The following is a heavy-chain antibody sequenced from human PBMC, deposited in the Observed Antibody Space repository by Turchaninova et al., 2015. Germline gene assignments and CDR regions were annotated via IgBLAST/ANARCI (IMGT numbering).Heavy chain of an antibody. Sequence: QLQLQESGSRLVRPSQPLSLTCPASGGSISMGGYSWTWIRQPPGKGLEWIGYIKQSGSTYYNPSLKSRVTISVDRSRNRFSLKLSSVTAADTAVYFCARGKVDILTGYFGYYFDYWGQGALVIVSS. CDR2: IKQSGST. V-gene: IGHV4-30-2*01. CDR3: ARGKVDILTGYFGYYFDY. D-gene: IGHD3-9*01. CDR1: GGSISMGGYS. J-gene: IGHJ4*02.